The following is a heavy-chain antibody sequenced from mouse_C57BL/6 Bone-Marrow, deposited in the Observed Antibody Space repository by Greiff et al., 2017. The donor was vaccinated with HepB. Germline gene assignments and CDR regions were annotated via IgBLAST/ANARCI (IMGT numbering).Heavy chain of an antibody. J-gene: IGHJ3*01. D-gene: IGHD2-4*01. CDR2: IDPENGDT. CDR1: GFNIKDDY. V-gene: IGHV14-4*01. Sequence: EVQLQQSGAELVRPGASVKLSCTASGFNIKDDYMHWVKQRPEQGLEWIGWIDPENGDTEYASKFQGKATITADTSSNTAYLQLSSLTSEDTAVYYCTTIYYDYDWFAYWGQVTLVTVSA. CDR3: TTIYYDYDWFAY.